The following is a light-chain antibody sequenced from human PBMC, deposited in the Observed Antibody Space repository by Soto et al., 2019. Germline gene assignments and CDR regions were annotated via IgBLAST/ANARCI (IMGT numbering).Light chain of an antibody. Sequence: EIVLTHSPGTLSLSPGERATLSCRASQSVSISYLAWYQQRPGQAPRLLIYGASGRATGIPDRFSGSGSGTDFSLTISRLEPEDFAVYYCQQYGSSPITFGQGTRLEIK. V-gene: IGKV3-20*01. CDR2: GAS. CDR1: QSVSISY. J-gene: IGKJ5*01. CDR3: QQYGSSPIT.